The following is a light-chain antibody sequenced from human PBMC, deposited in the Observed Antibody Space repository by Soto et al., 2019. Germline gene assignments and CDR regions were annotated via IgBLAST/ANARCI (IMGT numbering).Light chain of an antibody. CDR1: QSVSID. CDR3: QQYNSWPIT. Sequence: EIVMTQSPATLSVSPGERSTLSVSSSQSVSIDLAWYQHKPGQAPRLLIYGASTRATGIPDRFSGRGSGTEFTLTISSLQSEDFAVYYCQQYNSWPITFGQGTRLEIK. CDR2: GAS. V-gene: IGKV3-15*01. J-gene: IGKJ5*01.